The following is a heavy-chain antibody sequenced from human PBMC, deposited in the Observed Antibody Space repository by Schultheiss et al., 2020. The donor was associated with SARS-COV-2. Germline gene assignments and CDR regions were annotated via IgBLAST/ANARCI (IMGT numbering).Heavy chain of an antibody. J-gene: IGHJ4*02. CDR1: GFTFSNAW. D-gene: IGHD5-24*01. V-gene: IGHV3-15*07. Sequence: GESLKISCAASGFTFSNAWMNWVRQAPGKGLEWVGRIKSKTDGGTTDYAAPVKGRFTISRDDSKSIAYLQMNSLKTEDTAVYYCTLLEMATTDDYWGQGTLVTVSS. CDR2: IKSKTDGGTT. CDR3: TLLEMATTDDY.